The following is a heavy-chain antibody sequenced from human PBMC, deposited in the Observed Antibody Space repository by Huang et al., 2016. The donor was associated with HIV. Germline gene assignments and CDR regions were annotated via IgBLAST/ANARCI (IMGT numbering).Heavy chain of an antibody. CDR1: GFSFSNYG. CDR3: GKDWTGSSGWFTLHYYYYGMDV. Sequence: QVQLVESGGGVVQPGRSLRLSCAASGFSFSNYGIHWVRQAPGKGVEWVAVISYDGNKKYSADAVKGRFTISRYNSNNTLFLQMNSLRAEDTAVYYCGKDWTGSSGWFTLHYYYYGMDVWGQGTTVTVSS. CDR2: ISYDGNKK. V-gene: IGHV3-30*18. D-gene: IGHD6-19*01. J-gene: IGHJ6*02.